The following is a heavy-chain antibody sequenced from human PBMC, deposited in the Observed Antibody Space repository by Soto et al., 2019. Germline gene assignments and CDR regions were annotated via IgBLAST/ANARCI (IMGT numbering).Heavy chain of an antibody. J-gene: IGHJ6*02. V-gene: IGHV1-69*04. CDR1: GGTFSSYA. CDR2: IIPILGIA. CDR3: ARTSDCSSTSCYECYGMDV. D-gene: IGHD2-2*01. Sequence: ASVKVSCKASGGTFSSYAISWVRQAPGQGLEWMGRIIPILGIANYAQKYQGRVTITADKSTSTAYMELSSLRSEDTAAYYCARTSDCSSTSCYECYGMDVWGQGTTVTVSS.